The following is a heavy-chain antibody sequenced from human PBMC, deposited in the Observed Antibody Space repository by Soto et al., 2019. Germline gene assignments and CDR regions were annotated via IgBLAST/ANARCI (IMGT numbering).Heavy chain of an antibody. CDR1: GFTFSSYA. V-gene: IGHV3-30-3*01. CDR2: ITYDGSNK. CDR3: ARDRRRLGYCSGGSCLTFDI. Sequence: GGSLRLSCAASGFTFSSYAMHWVRQAPGKGLEWVAVITYDGSNKYYADSVKGRFTISRDNSKNTLYLQMNSLRAEDTAVYYCARDRRRLGYCSGGSCLTFDIWGQGTMVTVSS. D-gene: IGHD2-15*01. J-gene: IGHJ3*02.